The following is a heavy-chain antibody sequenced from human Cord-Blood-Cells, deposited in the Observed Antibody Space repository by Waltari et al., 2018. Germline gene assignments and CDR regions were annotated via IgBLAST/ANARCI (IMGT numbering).Heavy chain of an antibody. CDR2: IVGSGGST. Sequence: EVQLLESGGGLVQPGGSLRLSCAASGFTFSSYAMSWVRQAPGKGLECVSAIVGSGGSTYDADSVKGRFTISRDNSKNTLYLQMNSLRAEDTAVYYGAKADIAADDAFDIWGQGTMVTVSS. J-gene: IGHJ3*02. D-gene: IGHD6-6*01. CDR1: GFTFSSYA. V-gene: IGHV3-23*01. CDR3: AKADIAADDAFDI.